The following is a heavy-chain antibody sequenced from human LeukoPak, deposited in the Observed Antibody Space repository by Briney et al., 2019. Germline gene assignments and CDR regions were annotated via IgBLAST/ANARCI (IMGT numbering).Heavy chain of an antibody. CDR2: INWGSNHI. J-gene: IGHJ4*02. CDR3: ARDNSGWSRDY. Sequence: GGSLRLSCAASGFTLRSYSMSWVRQAPGKGLEWVSSINWGSNHIYYADAVQGRFTISRDNAKNSLYLQMNSLRAEDTAIYYCARDNSGWSRDYLGQGTLVTVSS. V-gene: IGHV3-21*06. CDR1: GFTLRSYS. D-gene: IGHD6-19*01.